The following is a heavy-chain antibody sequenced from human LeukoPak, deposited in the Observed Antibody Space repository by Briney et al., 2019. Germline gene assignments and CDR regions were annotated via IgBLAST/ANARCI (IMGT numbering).Heavy chain of an antibody. J-gene: IGHJ4*02. CDR2: IKQDGSEK. CDR3: ARDRYYYGSGSYYDY. V-gene: IGHV3-7*01. D-gene: IGHD3-10*01. CDR1: GITFRNYG. Sequence: GRSLRLSCAVSGITFRNYGMHWVRQAPGKGLEWVANIKQDGSEKYYVDSVKGRFTISRDNAKNSLYLQMNSLRAEDTAVYYCARDRYYYGSGSYYDYWGQGTLVTVSS.